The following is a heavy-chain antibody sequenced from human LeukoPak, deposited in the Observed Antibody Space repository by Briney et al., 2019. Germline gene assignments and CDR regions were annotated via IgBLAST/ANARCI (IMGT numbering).Heavy chain of an antibody. D-gene: IGHD7-27*01. CDR2: IYYSGST. CDR1: GGSISSYY. CDR3: ARLTRRNGFDP. Sequence: PSETLSLTCTVSGGSISSYYWSWIRQPPGKGLEWIGYIYYSGSTNYNPSLKSRVTISIDTSKNQFSLKLSSVTAADTAVYYCARLTRRNGFDPWGQGTLVTVSS. V-gene: IGHV4-59*01. J-gene: IGHJ5*02.